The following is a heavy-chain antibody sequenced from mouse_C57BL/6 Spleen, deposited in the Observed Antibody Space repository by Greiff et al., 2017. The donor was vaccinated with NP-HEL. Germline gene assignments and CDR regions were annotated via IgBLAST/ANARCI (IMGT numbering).Heavy chain of an antibody. Sequence: EVKLQESGGGLVKPGGSLKLSCAASGFTFSSYAMSWVRQTPEKRLEWVATISDGGSYTYYPDNVKGRFTISRDNAKNNLYLQMRHLKSEDTAMYYCAREGSTLAPFAYWGQGTLVTVSA. CDR2: ISDGGSYT. CDR1: GFTFSSYA. CDR3: AREGSTLAPFAY. D-gene: IGHD2-1*01. J-gene: IGHJ3*01. V-gene: IGHV5-4*01.